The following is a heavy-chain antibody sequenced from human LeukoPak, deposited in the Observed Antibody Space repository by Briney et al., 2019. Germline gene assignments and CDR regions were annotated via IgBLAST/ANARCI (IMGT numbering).Heavy chain of an antibody. CDR2: IIPIFGTA. CDR1: GGTFSSYA. J-gene: IGHJ5*02. V-gene: IGHV1-69*13. D-gene: IGHD3-10*01. Sequence: SVKASCKASGGTFSSYAISWVRQAPGHGLEWMGGIIPIFGTANYPQKFQGRVTITADESTSTAYMELSSLRSEDTAVYYCAREGYYYGSGSPMGWFDPWGQGTLVTVSS. CDR3: AREGYYYGSGSPMGWFDP.